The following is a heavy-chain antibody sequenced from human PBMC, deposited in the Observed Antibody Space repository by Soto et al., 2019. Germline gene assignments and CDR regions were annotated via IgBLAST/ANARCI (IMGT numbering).Heavy chain of an antibody. CDR2: ISSSGSS. J-gene: IGHJ4*02. Sequence: QVQLQEPGPGLVKPSQTLPLTCIVSGGSVSSSDYYWTWIRQPPGKGLEWIGYISSSGSSSYNPSLKSRVTMSVDTSKNQFSLRLRSVTAADTAMYYCARRAYCGADCYSVYFDSWGQGTLVTVSA. D-gene: IGHD2-21*02. CDR3: ARRAYCGADCYSVYFDS. V-gene: IGHV4-30-4*01. CDR1: GGSVSSSDYY.